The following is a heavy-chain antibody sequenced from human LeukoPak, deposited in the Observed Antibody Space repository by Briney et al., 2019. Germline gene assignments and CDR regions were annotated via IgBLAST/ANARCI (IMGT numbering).Heavy chain of an antibody. CDR3: ARDGGAFDI. V-gene: IGHV4-34*01. CDR2: INHSGST. CDR1: GGSFSGYY. D-gene: IGHD3-16*01. Sequence: SETLSLTCAVYGGSFSGYYWSWIRQPPGKGLEWIGEINHSGSTNYNPSLKSRVTISVDTSKNQFSLKLSSVTAADTAVYYCARDGGAFDIRGQGTMVTVSS. J-gene: IGHJ3*02.